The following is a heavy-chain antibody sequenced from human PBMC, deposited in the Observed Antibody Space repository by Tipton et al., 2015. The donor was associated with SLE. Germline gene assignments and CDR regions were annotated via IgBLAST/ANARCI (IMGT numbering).Heavy chain of an antibody. CDR3: ARLDTGGGI. CDR2: INHSGST. V-gene: IGHV4-34*01. Sequence: TLSLTCAVYGGSFSGYYWSWIRQPPGKGLEWIGEINHSGSTNYKPSLKSRVTISVDTSKNQFSLKLSSVTAADTAVYYCARLDTGGGIWGQGTMVTVSS. D-gene: IGHD5-18*01. CDR1: GGSFSGYY. J-gene: IGHJ3*02.